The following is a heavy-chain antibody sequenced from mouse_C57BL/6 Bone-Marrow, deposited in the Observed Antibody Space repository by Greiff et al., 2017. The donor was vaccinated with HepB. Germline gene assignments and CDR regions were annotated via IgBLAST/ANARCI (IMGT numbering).Heavy chain of an antibody. V-gene: IGHV1-81*01. CDR1: GYTFTSYG. Sequence: VKLQESGAELARPGASVKLSCKASGYTFTSYGISWVKQRTGQGLEWIGEIYPRSGNTYYNEKFKGKATLTADKSSSTAYMELRSLTSEDSAVYFCARLLLRYGMDYWGQGTSVTVSS. CDR2: IYPRSGNT. CDR3: ARLLLRYGMDY. J-gene: IGHJ4*01. D-gene: IGHD1-1*01.